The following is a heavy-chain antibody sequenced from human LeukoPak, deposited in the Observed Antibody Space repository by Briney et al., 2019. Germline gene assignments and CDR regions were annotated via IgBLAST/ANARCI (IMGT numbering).Heavy chain of an antibody. CDR2: ISYDGSNK. CDR1: GFTFSSYS. D-gene: IGHD3-3*01. Sequence: GGSPRLSCAASGFTFSSYSMNWVRQAPGKGLEWVAVISYDGSNKYYADSVKGRFSISRDNAKNSLYLQMNSLRAEDTAVYYCVRDFRLLEDYWGQGTLVTVSS. CDR3: VRDFRLLEDY. J-gene: IGHJ4*02. V-gene: IGHV3-30*03.